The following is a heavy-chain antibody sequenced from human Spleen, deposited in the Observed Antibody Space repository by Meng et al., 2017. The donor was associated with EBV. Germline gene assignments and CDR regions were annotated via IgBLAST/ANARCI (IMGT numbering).Heavy chain of an antibody. D-gene: IGHD3-10*01. Sequence: VQGLSPGAEVMRPGSSVQVACKTSGGTFSDDAISWVRPAPGQGLEWLGGLIHMFGAPNYAQKFQGRVTITADESTSTHYMELSSLRSEDTAVYYCASESGRGYTPDYWGQGTLVTVSS. J-gene: IGHJ4*02. CDR3: ASESGRGYTPDY. CDR2: LIHMFGAP. V-gene: IGHV1-69*12. CDR1: GGTFSDDA.